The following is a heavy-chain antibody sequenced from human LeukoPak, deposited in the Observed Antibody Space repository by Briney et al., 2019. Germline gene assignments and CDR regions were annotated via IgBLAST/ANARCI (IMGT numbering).Heavy chain of an antibody. J-gene: IGHJ4*02. CDR2: ISGSGGST. CDR1: GFTFSSYA. CDR3: AKSFRILTETYFDY. D-gene: IGHD3-9*01. Sequence: AGGSLRLSCAASGFTFSSYAMSWVRQAPGKGLEWVSAISGSGGSTYYADSVKGRFTISRDNSKNTLYLQMNSLRAEDTAVYYCAKSFRILTETYFDYWGQGTLVTVSS. V-gene: IGHV3-23*01.